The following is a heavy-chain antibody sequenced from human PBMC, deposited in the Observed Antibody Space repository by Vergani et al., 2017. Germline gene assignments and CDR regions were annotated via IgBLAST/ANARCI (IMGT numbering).Heavy chain of an antibody. V-gene: IGHV3-21*01. D-gene: IGHD3-10*01. J-gene: IGHJ6*02. Sequence: EVQLVESGGGLGKRGGSLRLSCAASGFTFSSYSMNWVRHAPGKGLEWVSSISSSSSYIHYSDSLKGRFTISRDNAKSSLYLQMNSLTAEDTGVYYCASHRYYLGSGSYPYFYYYGLDVWGQGTAVTVSS. CDR2: ISSSSSYI. CDR1: GFTFSSYS. CDR3: ASHRYYLGSGSYPYFYYYGLDV.